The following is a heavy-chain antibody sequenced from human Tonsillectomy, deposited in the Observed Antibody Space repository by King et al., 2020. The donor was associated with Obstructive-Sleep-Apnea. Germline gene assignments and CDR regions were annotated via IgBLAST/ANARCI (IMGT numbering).Heavy chain of an antibody. Sequence: VQLVESGGDLVRPGGSLRVSCTASGFAFSSYAINWVRQAPGKGLEWVSVITSAGVTHYANSVKGRFTISRDNSRDTVYLQMNSPRDDDTAVYYCARDEGGGNWGALDYWGQGALVTVSS. J-gene: IGHJ4*02. D-gene: IGHD7-27*01. CDR2: ITSAGVT. V-gene: IGHV3-23*04. CDR1: GFAFSSYA. CDR3: ARDEGGGNWGALDY.